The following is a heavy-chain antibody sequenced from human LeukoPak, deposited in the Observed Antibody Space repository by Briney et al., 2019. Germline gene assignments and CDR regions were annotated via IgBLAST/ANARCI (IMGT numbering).Heavy chain of an antibody. D-gene: IGHD3-10*01. CDR3: ARLRVGYYGSGSYSYYMDV. CDR1: GYSISSGSY. CDR2: IYHSGST. J-gene: IGHJ6*03. V-gene: IGHV4-38-2*02. Sequence: SETLSLTCTVSGYSISSGSYWGWIRQPPGKGLEWIASIYHSGSTYYNPSLKSRVTISVDTSKNQFSLKLSSVTAADTAVYYCARLRVGYYGSGSYSYYMDVWGKGTTVTISS.